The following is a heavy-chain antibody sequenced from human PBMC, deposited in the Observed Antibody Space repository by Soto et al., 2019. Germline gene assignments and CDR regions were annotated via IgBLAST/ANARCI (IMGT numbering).Heavy chain of an antibody. CDR2: ISGGGGGT. Sequence: PGGSLRLSCAASGFTFSSYAMSWVRQAPGKGLEWVAAISGGGGGTYYADPVKGRFTISRDNSKNTLHLQMNNLRAEDTATYYCVKDKKYDILSAWNALDIWGHGTLVTVSS. CDR3: VKDKKYDILSAWNALDI. D-gene: IGHD3-9*01. J-gene: IGHJ3*02. V-gene: IGHV3-23*01. CDR1: GFTFSSYA.